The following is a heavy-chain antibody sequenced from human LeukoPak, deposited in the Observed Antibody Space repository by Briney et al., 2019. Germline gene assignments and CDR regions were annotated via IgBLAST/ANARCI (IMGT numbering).Heavy chain of an antibody. CDR1: GFTFSNAW. Sequence: GGSLRLSCAASGFTFSNAWMSWVRQAPGKGLEWVGRIKSKTDGGTTDYAAPVKGRFTISRDDSKNTLYLQMNSLKTEDTAVYYCARDLGYNLLGFYYYGMDVWGQGTTVTVSS. J-gene: IGHJ6*02. D-gene: IGHD5-24*01. CDR3: ARDLGYNLLGFYYYGMDV. V-gene: IGHV3-15*01. CDR2: IKSKTDGGTT.